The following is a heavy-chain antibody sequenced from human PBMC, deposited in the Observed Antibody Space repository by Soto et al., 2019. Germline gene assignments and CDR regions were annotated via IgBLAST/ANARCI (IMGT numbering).Heavy chain of an antibody. D-gene: IGHD3-3*01. V-gene: IGHV3-21*01. Sequence: GGSLRLSCAASGFTFSSYSMNWFRQAPGKGLEWVSSISSSSSYIYYADSVKGRFTISRDNAKNTLYLQMNSLRAEDTAVYYCAKDIGGYDFWCGYYSYSLYYYYYGMDVWGQGTTVTVSS. CDR1: GFTFSSYS. CDR3: AKDIGGYDFWCGYYSYSLYYYYYGMDV. J-gene: IGHJ6*02. CDR2: ISSSSSYI.